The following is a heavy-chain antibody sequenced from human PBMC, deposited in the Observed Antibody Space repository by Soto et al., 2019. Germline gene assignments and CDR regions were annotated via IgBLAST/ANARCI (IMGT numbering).Heavy chain of an antibody. Sequence: EVQLVESGGGLVQPGGSLRLSCVASDFTFSYYWMHWVRQGQGKGLVWVSRIHSDGSSTTYADSVKGRFTISRDNAKNTLYLQMASLRVEDTAVYYCARGDVGAFDLWGQGTMVTVSS. CDR1: DFTFSYYW. CDR3: ARGDVGAFDL. CDR2: IHSDGSST. V-gene: IGHV3-74*03. D-gene: IGHD1-26*01. J-gene: IGHJ3*01.